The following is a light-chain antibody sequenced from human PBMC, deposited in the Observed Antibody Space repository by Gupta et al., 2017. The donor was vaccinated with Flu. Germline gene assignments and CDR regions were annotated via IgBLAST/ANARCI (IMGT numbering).Light chain of an antibody. V-gene: IGKV1-39*01. J-gene: IGKJ1*01. CDR1: QRISSY. CDR2: AAS. Sequence: DIQMTQSPSSLSASVGDRVTITFRASQRISSYLNWYQQKPGKAPKLLIYAASRVQSGVPSRFSGSGSGTDFTLTISRLQPEDFATYYCQQGDSTLWTFGQGTKVEIK. CDR3: QQGDSTLWT.